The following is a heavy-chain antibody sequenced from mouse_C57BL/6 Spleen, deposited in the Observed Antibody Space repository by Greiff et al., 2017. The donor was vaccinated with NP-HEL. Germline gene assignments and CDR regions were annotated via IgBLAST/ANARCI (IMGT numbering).Heavy chain of an antibody. D-gene: IGHD1-1*01. J-gene: IGHJ3*01. CDR1: GYTFTSYW. CDR2: IYPGSGST. CDR3: ARRGYYGSSTGFAY. V-gene: IGHV1-55*01. Sequence: VQLQQPGAELVKPGASVKMSCKASGYTFTSYWITWVKQRPGQGLEWIGDIYPGSGSTNYNEKFKSKATLTVDTSSSTAYMQLSSLTSEDSAVYYCARRGYYGSSTGFAYWGQGTLVTVSA.